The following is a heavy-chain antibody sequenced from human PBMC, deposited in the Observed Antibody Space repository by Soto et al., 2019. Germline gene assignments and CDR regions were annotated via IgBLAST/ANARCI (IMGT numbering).Heavy chain of an antibody. CDR3: ARGQQVSTIRGVQGFDY. V-gene: IGHV3-53*02. D-gene: IGHD3-10*01. Sequence: EVQLVETGGGLIQPGGSLRLSCAASGFSISSNHVTWVRQAPGKGLEWVSLLYSGGTSYYADSVKGRFTISRDNSKNTLFLQMNRLKTEDTAVYYCARGQQVSTIRGVQGFDYWGQGTLVTVSS. J-gene: IGHJ4*02. CDR2: LYSGGTS. CDR1: GFSISSNH.